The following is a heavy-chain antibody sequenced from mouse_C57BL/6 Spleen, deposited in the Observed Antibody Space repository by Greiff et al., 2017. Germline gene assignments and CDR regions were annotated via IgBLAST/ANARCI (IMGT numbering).Heavy chain of an antibody. Sequence: VQRVESGAELVKPGASVKISCKASGYAFSSYWMNWVKQRPGKGLEWIGQIYPGDGDTNYNGKFKGKATLTADKSSSTAYMQLSSLTSEDSAVYFCARGLLRDPFAYWGQGTLVTVSA. V-gene: IGHV1-80*01. CDR3: ARGLLRDPFAY. D-gene: IGHD1-1*01. CDR2: IYPGDGDT. J-gene: IGHJ3*01. CDR1: GYAFSSYW.